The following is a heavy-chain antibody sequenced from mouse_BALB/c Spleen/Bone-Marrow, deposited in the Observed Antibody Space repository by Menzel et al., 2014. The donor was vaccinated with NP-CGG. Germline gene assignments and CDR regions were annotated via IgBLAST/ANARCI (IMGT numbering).Heavy chain of an antibody. Sequence: EVKVVESGGGLVQPGGSLKLSCTASGFTFSDYYMYWVRQTPEKRLEWVANISNGGNNTFYLDTVKGRFTISRDNAKNTLYLQMSRLKSEDTATYYCARHDGIYAAWFAYWGQGTPVTVSA. CDR1: GFTFSDYY. D-gene: IGHD2-1*01. CDR2: ISNGGNNT. V-gene: IGHV5-12*01. CDR3: ARHDGIYAAWFAY. J-gene: IGHJ3*01.